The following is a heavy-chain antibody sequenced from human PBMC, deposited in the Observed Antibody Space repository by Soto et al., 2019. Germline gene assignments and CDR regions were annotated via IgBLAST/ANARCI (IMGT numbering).Heavy chain of an antibody. CDR1: GFTFISYG. Sequence: PGGFLRLSCAASGFTFISYGMHWVRQAPGKGLEWVAVIWYDGSNKYYADSVKGQFTISRDNSKNTLYLQMNSLRAEDTAVYYCARSYGFPDLNLGYCSSTSCRGAYFDYWGQGTLFTFSS. CDR2: IWYDGSNK. CDR3: ARSYGFPDLNLGYCSSTSCRGAYFDY. J-gene: IGHJ4*02. V-gene: IGHV3-33*01. D-gene: IGHD2-2*01.